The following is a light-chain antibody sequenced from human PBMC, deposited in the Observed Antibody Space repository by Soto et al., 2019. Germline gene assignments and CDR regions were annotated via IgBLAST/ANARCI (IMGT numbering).Light chain of an antibody. CDR2: DAS. Sequence: DIQMTQSPSAMAASVGDRLTITCLAIQGISSYLGWYEQKPGKAPNLLIYDASTLHSGVPSRFRGGGSGTDFTLTISSLQPEDFATYYCQQVNVYPSTFGGGTKVDIK. J-gene: IGKJ4*01. V-gene: IGKV1-9*01. CDR1: QGISSY. CDR3: QQVNVYPST.